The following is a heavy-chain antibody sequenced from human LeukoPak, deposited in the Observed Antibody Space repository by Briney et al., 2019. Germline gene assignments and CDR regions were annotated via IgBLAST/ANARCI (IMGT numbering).Heavy chain of an antibody. Sequence: GGSLRLSCAASGFTFSSYDMHWVRQATGKGLEWVSGIGTAGDTYYSGSVEGRFTISRENAKNSLYLQMNSLRAGDTAVYYCARSVGELGNAFDIWGQGTMVTVSS. CDR1: GFTFSSYD. V-gene: IGHV3-13*01. J-gene: IGHJ3*02. D-gene: IGHD3-10*01. CDR3: ARSVGELGNAFDI. CDR2: IGTAGDT.